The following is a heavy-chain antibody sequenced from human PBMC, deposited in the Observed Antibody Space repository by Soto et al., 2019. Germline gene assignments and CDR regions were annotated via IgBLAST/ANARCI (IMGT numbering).Heavy chain of an antibody. CDR1: GYTFTSYG. D-gene: IGHD3-10*01. J-gene: IGHJ6*02. CDR2: ISAYNGNT. Sequence: ASVKVSCKASGYTFTSYGISWVRQAPGQGLEWMGWISAYNGNTNYAQKLQGRVTMTTDTSTSKAYMELRSLRSDDTAVYYCASSSFRHRGVIYYYGMDVWGQGTTVTVSS. V-gene: IGHV1-18*01. CDR3: ASSSFRHRGVIYYYGMDV.